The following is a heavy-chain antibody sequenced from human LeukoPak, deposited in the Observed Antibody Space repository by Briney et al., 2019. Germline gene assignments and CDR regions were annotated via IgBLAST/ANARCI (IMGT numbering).Heavy chain of an antibody. CDR1: GGSSSGYY. J-gene: IGHJ5*02. CDR2: IFYTGSP. D-gene: IGHD3-10*01. V-gene: IGHV4-34*10. CDR3: ARDGASYYDH. Sequence: SETLSLTCAVYGGSSSGYYWSWIRQSPGKGLEWLGEIFYTGSPNYNPSFKSRITMSVDKSNNQFSLILTSVTVADTAVYYCARDGASYYDHWGQGILVTVTS.